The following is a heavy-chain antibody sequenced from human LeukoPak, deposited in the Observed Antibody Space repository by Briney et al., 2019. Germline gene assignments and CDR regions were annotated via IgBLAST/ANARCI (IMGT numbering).Heavy chain of an antibody. CDR1: GGSISSYY. Sequence: SETLSLTCTVSGGSISSYYWSWIRQPPGKGLEWIGYIYTSGSTNYNPSLKSRVTISVDTSKNQFSLKLSSVTAADTAVYYCASLPAATPNWFDPWGQGTPVTVSS. CDR3: ASLPAATPNWFDP. J-gene: IGHJ5*02. D-gene: IGHD2-2*01. CDR2: IYTSGST. V-gene: IGHV4-4*09.